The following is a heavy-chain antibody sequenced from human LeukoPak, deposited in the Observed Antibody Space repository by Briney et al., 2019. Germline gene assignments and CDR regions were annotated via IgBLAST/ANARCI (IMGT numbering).Heavy chain of an antibody. CDR1: GFTFSSYS. J-gene: IGHJ5*02. CDR3: ARGYNYDSVGFDP. D-gene: IGHD3-22*01. CDR2: ISSSSSTI. Sequence: PGGSLRLSCAASGFTFSSYSMNWVRQAPGKGLEWVSYISSSSSTIYYADSVEGRFTISRDNAKNSPYLQMNSLRAEDTAVYYCARGYNYDSVGFDPWGQGTLVTVSS. V-gene: IGHV3-48*04.